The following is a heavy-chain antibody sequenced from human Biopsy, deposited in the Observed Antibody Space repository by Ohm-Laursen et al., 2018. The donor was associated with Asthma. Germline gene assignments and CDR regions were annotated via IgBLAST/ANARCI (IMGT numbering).Heavy chain of an antibody. J-gene: IGHJ3*02. CDR2: INAGNGNT. CDR1: GYTFINYA. CDR3: ARTYYDFLTGQVNDAFAM. D-gene: IGHD3-9*01. Sequence: SVKVSCKSSGYTFINYAIHWVRQAPGQRLEWMEWINAGNGNTKYSQKFQGRVAISRDTSASTAYMDLSSLRSEDTAVYYCARTYYDFLTGQVNDAFAMWGQGTMVTVSS. V-gene: IGHV1-3*01.